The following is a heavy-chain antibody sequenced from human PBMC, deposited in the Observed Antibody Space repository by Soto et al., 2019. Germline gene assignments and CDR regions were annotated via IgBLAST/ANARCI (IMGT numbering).Heavy chain of an antibody. CDR2: SYYSGNT. CDR1: GDAISRGGYY. V-gene: IGHV4-31*03. CDR3: VRCRGYTGSRTGGWLFDP. Sequence: QVQLQESGPGLVKPSQTLSLTCTVSGDAISRGGYYWGWIRQHPGKGLQWLGYSYYSGNTYYTPSLRGSITISVDMTENQFSLKVTPATAADTAVSYCVRCRGYTGSRTGGWLFDPWGQGTLVTVSS. J-gene: IGHJ5*02. D-gene: IGHD5-12*01.